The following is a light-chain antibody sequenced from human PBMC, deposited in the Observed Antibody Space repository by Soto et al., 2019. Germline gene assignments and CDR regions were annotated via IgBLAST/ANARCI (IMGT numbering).Light chain of an antibody. V-gene: IGKV1-39*01. CDR3: QQSYNTPPA. Sequence: DIQMTQSPSSLSASVGDRVTITCRASQSISSYLNWYQQKPGKAPKLLIYAASSLQSGVPSRFSGSGSGTDFTLTISNLQPEDFATYCCQQSYNTPPAFGQGTRLEIK. CDR1: QSISSY. CDR2: AAS. J-gene: IGKJ5*01.